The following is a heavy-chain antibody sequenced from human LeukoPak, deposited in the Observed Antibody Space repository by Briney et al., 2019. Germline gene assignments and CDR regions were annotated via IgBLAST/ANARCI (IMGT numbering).Heavy chain of an antibody. J-gene: IGHJ3*02. CDR2: IYYSGST. V-gene: IGHV4-59*08. CDR1: GGSISSYY. Sequence: PSETRSLTCTASGGSISSYYWSWIRQPPGKGLEWIGYIYYSGSTNYNPSLKSRVTISVDTSKNQFSLKLSSVTAADTAVYYCARQPDPYYYDSSGYYYGAFDIWGQGTMVTVSS. D-gene: IGHD3-22*01. CDR3: ARQPDPYYYDSSGYYYGAFDI.